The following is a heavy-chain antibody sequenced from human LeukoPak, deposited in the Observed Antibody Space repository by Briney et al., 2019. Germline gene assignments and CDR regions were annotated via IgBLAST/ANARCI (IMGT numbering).Heavy chain of an antibody. D-gene: IGHD2/OR15-2a*01. V-gene: IGHV3-7*01. J-gene: IGHJ4*02. CDR2: IKEDGSET. CDR1: GFTFSNYW. CDR3: ARDKIVGATLFDS. Sequence: GGSLRLSCAASGFTFSNYWMSWVRQAPGKGPEWMGNIKEDGSETYYVDSVKGRFTISRDNAQNSLYLQMNSLRAEDTAVYYCARDKIVGATLFDSWGQGTLVTVSS.